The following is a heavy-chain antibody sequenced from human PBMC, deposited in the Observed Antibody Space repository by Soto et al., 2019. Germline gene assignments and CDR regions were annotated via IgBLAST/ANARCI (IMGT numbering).Heavy chain of an antibody. Sequence: QLQLQESGPGLVKSSETLSLTCTVSGGSISSSGYYWGWIRQPPGKGLEWIGSIFYSGRTHYNPSLKSRVTLAVDTSKNQFSLRLSSVTAADTAVYYCARHGVAIAAASYWGQGILVTVSS. CDR3: ARHGVAIAAASY. D-gene: IGHD6-13*01. J-gene: IGHJ4*02. CDR1: GGSISSSGYY. CDR2: IFYSGRT. V-gene: IGHV4-39*01.